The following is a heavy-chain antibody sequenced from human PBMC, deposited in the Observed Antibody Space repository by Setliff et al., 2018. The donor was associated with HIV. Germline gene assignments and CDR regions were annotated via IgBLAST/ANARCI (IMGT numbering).Heavy chain of an antibody. Sequence: GGSMRLSCAASGFTFSTYSMNWVRQAPGKGLEWVSYISGSSSTIYYADSVKGRFTISRDNAKNSLYLQMNSLRAEDTAVYYCARASRGGGWESEGFDSWGQGTLDTVSS. D-gene: IGHD1-26*01. CDR2: ISGSSSTI. V-gene: IGHV3-48*01. J-gene: IGHJ5*01. CDR1: GFTFSTYS. CDR3: ARASRGGGWESEGFDS.